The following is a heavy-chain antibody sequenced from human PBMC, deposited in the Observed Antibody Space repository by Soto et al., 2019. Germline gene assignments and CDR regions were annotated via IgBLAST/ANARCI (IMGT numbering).Heavy chain of an antibody. CDR1: GFTFSSYS. Sequence: PGGSLRLSCAASGFTFSSYSMNWVRQAPGKGLEWVSYTSSSSSTIYYADSVKGRFTISRDNAKNSLYLQMNSLRAEDTAVYYCARDRMTIPGMPTTGTHMDVWGKGTTVTVSS. J-gene: IGHJ6*03. CDR3: ARDRMTIPGMPTTGTHMDV. CDR2: TSSSSSTI. V-gene: IGHV3-48*01. D-gene: IGHD1-26*01.